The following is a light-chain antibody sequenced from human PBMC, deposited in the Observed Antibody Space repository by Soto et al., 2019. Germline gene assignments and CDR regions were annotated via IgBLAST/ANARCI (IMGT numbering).Light chain of an antibody. CDR1: QTISSW. V-gene: IGKV1-5*03. Sequence: DIQMTQSPSTLSGAVGDRVTITYGASQTISSWLACYQQKPGKAPKLLIYKASTLKSGVPSRFSGSGSGTEFTLPISSLQPDDFATYYCQHYNSYSEAFGQGTTV. CDR2: KAS. CDR3: QHYNSYSEA. J-gene: IGKJ1*01.